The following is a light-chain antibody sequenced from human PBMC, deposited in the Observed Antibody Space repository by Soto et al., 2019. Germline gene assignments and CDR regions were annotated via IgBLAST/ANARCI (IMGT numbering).Light chain of an antibody. J-gene: IGKJ1*01. CDR2: DAS. Sequence: DIQMTQSPSTLSASVGDRVTITCRASQSISSWLAWYQQKPGKAPKLLIYDASSLESGGPSRFSGSGSGTEFPLTISSLQPDDFATYYCQQYNSYWTFGQGTKVDIK. CDR3: QQYNSYWT. CDR1: QSISSW. V-gene: IGKV1-5*01.